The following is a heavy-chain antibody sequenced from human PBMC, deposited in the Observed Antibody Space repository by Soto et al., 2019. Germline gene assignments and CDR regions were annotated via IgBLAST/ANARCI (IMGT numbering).Heavy chain of an antibody. CDR2: INPNIGGT. V-gene: IGHV1-2*04. CDR3: ARASFGTRIDY. CDR1: GYTFTGYY. D-gene: IGHD3-10*01. J-gene: IGHJ4*02. Sequence: ASVKVSCKASGYTFTGYYMHWVRQAPGQGLEWMGWINPNIGGTNYAQKFQGWVTITVDASISTAYMELSRLRSEDTAVYYCARASFGTRIDYWGQGTLVTV.